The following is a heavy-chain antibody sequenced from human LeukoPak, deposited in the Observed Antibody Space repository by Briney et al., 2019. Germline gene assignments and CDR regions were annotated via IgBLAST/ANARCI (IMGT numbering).Heavy chain of an antibody. CDR1: GFTFSNYA. V-gene: IGHV3-23*01. J-gene: IGHJ4*02. D-gene: IGHD6-19*01. Sequence: GGSLRLSCAASGFTFSNYAMSWVRQAPGKGLEWVSVIDGSGGRTYYVDSVKGRFTISRDNSKNTLYLQMNSLRAEDTAVYYCAKDFGTSAWYPFDYWGQGSLVTVSS. CDR2: IDGSGGRT. CDR3: AKDFGTSAWYPFDY.